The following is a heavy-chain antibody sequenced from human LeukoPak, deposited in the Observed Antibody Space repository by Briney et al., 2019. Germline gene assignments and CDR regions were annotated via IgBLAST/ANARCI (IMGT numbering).Heavy chain of an antibody. CDR3: AKGVTMVRGVIKSSYYGMDV. J-gene: IGHJ6*02. D-gene: IGHD3-10*01. CDR1: GFTFSSYG. V-gene: IGHV3-30*18. CDR2: ISYDGSNK. Sequence: GGSLSLSCAASGFTFSSYGMHWVRQAPGKGLEWVAVISYDGSNKYYADSVKGRFTISRDNSKNTLYLQMNSLRAEDTAVYYCAKGVTMVRGVIKSSYYGMDVWGQGTTVTVSS.